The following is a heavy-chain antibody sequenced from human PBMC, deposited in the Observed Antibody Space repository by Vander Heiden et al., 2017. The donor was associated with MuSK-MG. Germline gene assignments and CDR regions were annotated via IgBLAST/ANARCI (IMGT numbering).Heavy chain of an antibody. CDR1: GFTFSSFP. CDR3: AKQGGGLSYDH. D-gene: IGHD2-15*01. V-gene: IGHV3-30*18. J-gene: IGHJ5*02. CDR2: ISHDGSYA. Sequence: QVLLVESGGGVVQPGKSLRLSCAASGFTFSSFPMHRVRQAPGKGPEWVADISHDGSYAQYEDSVKGRFTISRDNSKNMVFLQLNSLRREDTAVYYCAKQGGGLSYDHWGQGTLVTVSS.